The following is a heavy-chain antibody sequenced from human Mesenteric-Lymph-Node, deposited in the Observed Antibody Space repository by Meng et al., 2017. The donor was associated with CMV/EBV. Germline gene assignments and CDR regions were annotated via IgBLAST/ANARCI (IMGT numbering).Heavy chain of an antibody. CDR2: VHYTGST. V-gene: IGHV4-39*01. CDR1: GASIICFYD. CDR3: ARPFPSWQSPRLDPFGA. Sequence: QGHLREAVPGQVKAWAALSLPCPFSGASIICFYDWGWIRQPPGRGLEWIGSVHYTGSTYYSPSLKSRVTVSVDTSKNQFSLRLTSVTAADTAVYYCARPFPSWQSPRLDPFGAWGQGTLVTVSS. D-gene: IGHD6-19*01. J-gene: IGHJ5*02.